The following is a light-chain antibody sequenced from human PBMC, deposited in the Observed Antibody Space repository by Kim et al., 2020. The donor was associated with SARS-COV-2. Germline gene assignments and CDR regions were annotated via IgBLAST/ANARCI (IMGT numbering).Light chain of an antibody. V-gene: IGLV1-44*01. CDR2: SNN. CDR1: TSNIGSNI. J-gene: IGLJ1*01. Sequence: GPRVTISCSGSTSNIGSNIVNWYQQLPGTAPKLLIYSNNQRPSGVPDRFSGSKSGTSASLAISGLHSEDEADYYCAAWDDSLNGYVFGTGTKVTVL. CDR3: AAWDDSLNGYV.